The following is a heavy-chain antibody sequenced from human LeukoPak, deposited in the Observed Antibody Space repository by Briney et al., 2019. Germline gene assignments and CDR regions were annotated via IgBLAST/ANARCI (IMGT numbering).Heavy chain of an antibody. CDR1: SDSISIYY. CDR3: ARVTSRLGWFDP. Sequence: SETLSLTCSVSSDSISIYYWTWIRQPPGKGLEWIGYIDHTGSTNYNPSLNSRVTISRDTSKNHFSLKLSSVTAADTAVYFCARVTSRLGWFDPWGQGTLVTVSS. V-gene: IGHV4-59*01. D-gene: IGHD1-14*01. CDR2: IDHTGST. J-gene: IGHJ5*02.